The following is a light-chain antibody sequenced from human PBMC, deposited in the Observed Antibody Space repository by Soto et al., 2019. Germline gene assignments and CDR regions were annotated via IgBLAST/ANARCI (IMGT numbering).Light chain of an antibody. CDR1: QSIRNY. CDR3: QHHNSYSQT. J-gene: IGKJ1*01. V-gene: IGKV1-5*01. CDR2: GAY. Sequence: DIQMTQSPPTLSASLGDRVTITCRASQSIRNYLAWYQQMPGKAPKLLIYGAYNLQSGVPSRFSGSGSGTEFTLTISSLQPDDFATYFCQHHNSYSQTFGQGTKVDIK.